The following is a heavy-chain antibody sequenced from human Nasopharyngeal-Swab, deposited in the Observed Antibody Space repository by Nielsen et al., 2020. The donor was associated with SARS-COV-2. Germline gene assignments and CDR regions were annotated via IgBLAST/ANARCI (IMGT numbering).Heavy chain of an antibody. V-gene: IGHV1-24*01. J-gene: IGHJ6*02. D-gene: IGHD1-26*01. CDR3: ATDLPVRRSEWELLQAPYYYYGMDV. Sequence: ASVKASCKASGYTLTELSMHWVRQAPGKGLEWMGGFDPEDGETIYAQKFQGRVTMTEDTSTDTAYMELSSLRSEDTAVYYCATDLPVRRSEWELLQAPYYYYGMDVWGQGTTVTVSS. CDR2: FDPEDGET. CDR1: GYTLTELS.